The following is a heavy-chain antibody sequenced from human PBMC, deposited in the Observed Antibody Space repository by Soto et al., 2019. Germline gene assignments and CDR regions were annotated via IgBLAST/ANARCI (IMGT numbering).Heavy chain of an antibody. V-gene: IGHV3-23*01. CDR3: AKDSKFSGWLSAQTFDY. D-gene: IGHD6-19*01. J-gene: IGHJ4*02. Sequence: EVQLLESGGGLVQPGGSLSLSCAVSGFTFSSHAMSWFRQAPGKGLECVSSITGSGDSTYYADSVKGRFTISRDKSKSALYLRINSLRAEDKAVYYFAKDSKFSGWLSAQTFDYWGQGTQVTVSS. CDR1: GFTFSSHA. CDR2: ITGSGDST.